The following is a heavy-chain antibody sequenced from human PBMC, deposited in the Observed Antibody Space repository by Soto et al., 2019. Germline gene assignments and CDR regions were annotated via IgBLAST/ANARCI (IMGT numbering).Heavy chain of an antibody. CDR3: AREWSAFDY. V-gene: IGHV4-61*08. Sequence: QVQLQESGPGLGKPSETLSLTCTVSGYSLRGYDHKWSWIRQPPGKGLEYVGYMYSSGYTDYNPSLKSRVTMSIDTSKNQYSLKLSSATAADTAVYYCAREWSAFDYWGQGILVTVSS. D-gene: IGHD2-15*01. J-gene: IGHJ4*02. CDR1: GYSLRGYDHK. CDR2: MYSSGYT.